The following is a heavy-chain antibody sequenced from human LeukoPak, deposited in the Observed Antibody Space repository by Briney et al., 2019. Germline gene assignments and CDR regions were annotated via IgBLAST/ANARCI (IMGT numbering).Heavy chain of an antibody. CDR1: GFTFSSYA. Sequence: GSLRLSCAASGFTFSSYALHWVRQAPGKWLDWVAVISYDGSNKYYADSVKGRFTISRDNSKNTLYLQMNSMRAEDTAVYYCASSSPGYYYYGMDVWAKGPRSPSP. J-gene: IGHJ6*02. CDR3: ASSSPGYYYYGMDV. CDR2: ISYDGSNK. V-gene: IGHV3-30-3*01. D-gene: IGHD6-19*01.